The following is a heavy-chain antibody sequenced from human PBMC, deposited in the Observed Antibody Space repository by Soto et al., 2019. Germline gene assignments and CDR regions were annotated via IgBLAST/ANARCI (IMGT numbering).Heavy chain of an antibody. CDR3: ARRYGSAFDI. CDR2: IYYSGST. D-gene: IGHD1-26*01. Sequence: PSETLSLTCTVSGGSISSYYWSWIRQPPGKGLEWIGYIYYSGSTNYNPSIKSRVNISVDTSKNQFSLRLSSVTAADTAVYYCARRYGSAFDIWGQRTMVTVS. CDR1: GGSISSYY. J-gene: IGHJ3*02. V-gene: IGHV4-59*08.